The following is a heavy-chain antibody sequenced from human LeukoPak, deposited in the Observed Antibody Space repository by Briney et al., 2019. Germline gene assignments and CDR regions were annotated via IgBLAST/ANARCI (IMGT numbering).Heavy chain of an antibody. Sequence: PGGSLRLSCAASGFTFSNYGMHWVRQAPGKGLEWVTLISYDGSNKYYADSVKGRFTISRDNSKNTLYLQMNSLRPEDTAMYYCAKKGYYASGSYFDYWGQGTLVTVSS. D-gene: IGHD3-10*01. V-gene: IGHV3-30*18. CDR3: AKKGYYASGSYFDY. J-gene: IGHJ4*02. CDR1: GFTFSNYG. CDR2: ISYDGSNK.